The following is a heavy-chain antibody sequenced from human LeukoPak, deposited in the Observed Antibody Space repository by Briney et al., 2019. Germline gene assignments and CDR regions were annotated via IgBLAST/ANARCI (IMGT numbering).Heavy chain of an antibody. D-gene: IGHD3-16*01. Sequence: PSETLSLTCAVAAGSVRSNNWLSWVRQSPGKGLEWIGEMYQSGSANYNPSLNSRVAISVDKSQNLFSLKLTSVTAADTAVYYCARGQGDQFDYWGQGTLVTVSS. V-gene: IGHV4-4*02. CDR1: AGSVRSNNW. CDR2: MYQSGSA. CDR3: ARGQGDQFDY. J-gene: IGHJ4*02.